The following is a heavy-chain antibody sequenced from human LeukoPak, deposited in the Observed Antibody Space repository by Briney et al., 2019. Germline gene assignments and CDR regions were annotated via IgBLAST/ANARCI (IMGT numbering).Heavy chain of an antibody. D-gene: IGHD3-22*01. V-gene: IGHV3-33*01. CDR3: AIEGYDSSGYYYTRAFDI. Sequence: GGSLGLSCAASGFTFSSYGMHWVRQAPGKGLEWVAVIWYDGSNKYYADSVKGRFTISRDNSRNTLYLQMNSLRAEDTAVYYCAIEGYDSSGYYYTRAFDIWGQGTMVNVSS. CDR1: GFTFSSYG. J-gene: IGHJ3*02. CDR2: IWYDGSNK.